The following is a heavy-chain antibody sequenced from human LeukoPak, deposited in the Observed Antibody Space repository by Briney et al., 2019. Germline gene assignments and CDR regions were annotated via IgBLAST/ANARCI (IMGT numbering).Heavy chain of an antibody. CDR2: ISSSGSTI. Sequence: GGSLRLSCAASGFTFSSYAMSWIRQAPGKGLEWVSYISSSGSTIYYADSVKGRFTISRDNAKNSLYLQMNSLRAEDTAVYYCARIEMATIEDYFDYWGQGTLVTVSS. J-gene: IGHJ4*02. CDR1: GFTFSSYA. V-gene: IGHV3-11*01. D-gene: IGHD5-24*01. CDR3: ARIEMATIEDYFDY.